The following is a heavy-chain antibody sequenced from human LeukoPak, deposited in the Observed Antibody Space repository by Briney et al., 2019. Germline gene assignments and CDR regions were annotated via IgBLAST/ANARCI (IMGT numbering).Heavy chain of an antibody. D-gene: IGHD2-2*01. Sequence: ASVKVSCKASGGTFSSYAISWVRQAPGQRLEWMGGIIPIFGTANYAQKFQGRVTITADKSTSTAYMELSSLRSEDTAVYYCAREPFGLSTNKRWFDPWGQGTLVTVSS. CDR1: GGTFSSYA. V-gene: IGHV1-69*06. CDR2: IIPIFGTA. J-gene: IGHJ5*02. CDR3: AREPFGLSTNKRWFDP.